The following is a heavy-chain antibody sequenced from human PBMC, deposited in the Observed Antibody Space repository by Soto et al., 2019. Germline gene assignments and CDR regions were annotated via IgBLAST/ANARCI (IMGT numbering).Heavy chain of an antibody. Sequence: QVQLVQSGAEVKKPGASVKVSCKASGYTFTSYAMHWVRQAPGQRLEWMGWINAGNGNTKYSQKYQGRVTMTRDTSARTAYMELSSLRSEDTAVDYCARDVGATGDWGQGTLVTVSS. V-gene: IGHV1-3*01. D-gene: IGHD1-26*01. CDR1: GYTFTSYA. CDR2: INAGNGNT. J-gene: IGHJ4*02. CDR3: ARDVGATGD.